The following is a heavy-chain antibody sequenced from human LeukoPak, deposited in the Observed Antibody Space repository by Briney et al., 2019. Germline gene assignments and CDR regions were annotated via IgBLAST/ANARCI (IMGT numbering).Heavy chain of an antibody. J-gene: IGHJ4*02. CDR1: GFTFCSYG. D-gene: IGHD3-10*01. V-gene: IGHV3-30*18. CDR3: GKEGYYGSGSFPDY. CDR2: ISYDGSNE. Sequence: GGTLRLSSAASGFTFCSYGMPCVRQAPGKGREGGAVISYDGSNEYYANTGKGRFTISRNNSKNTLYLQMNRLRAEDTAVYYCGKEGYYGSGSFPDYWGQGTLVTVSS.